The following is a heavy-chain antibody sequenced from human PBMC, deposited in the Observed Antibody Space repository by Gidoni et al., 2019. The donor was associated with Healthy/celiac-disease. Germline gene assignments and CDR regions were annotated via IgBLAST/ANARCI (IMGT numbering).Heavy chain of an antibody. Sequence: QVQLVESGGGVVQPGRSLRLSCAASGFTFSSYAMHWVRQAPGKGLEWVAVISYDGSNKYYADSVKGRFTISRDNSKNTLYLQMNSLRAEDTAVYYCARDYDFWSGYYFDYWGQGTLVTVSS. J-gene: IGHJ4*02. CDR1: GFTFSSYA. V-gene: IGHV3-30*04. D-gene: IGHD3-3*01. CDR3: ARDYDFWSGYYFDY. CDR2: ISYDGSNK.